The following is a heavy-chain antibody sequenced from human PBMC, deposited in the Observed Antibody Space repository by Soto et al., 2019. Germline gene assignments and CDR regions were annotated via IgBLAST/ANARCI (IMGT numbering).Heavy chain of an antibody. Sequence: ASVKVSCKTSGYSFTGYYMHWVRQAPGQGLEWMGWINTNSGDTKYAQEFQGRVTMTRDTSISTAYMEVNWLRSDDTAVYYCTTRGETAVSHFGFWGQGTLVTVSS. V-gene: IGHV1-2*02. CDR3: TTRGETAVSHFGF. CDR1: GYSFTGYY. CDR2: INTNSGDT. J-gene: IGHJ4*02. D-gene: IGHD5-12*01.